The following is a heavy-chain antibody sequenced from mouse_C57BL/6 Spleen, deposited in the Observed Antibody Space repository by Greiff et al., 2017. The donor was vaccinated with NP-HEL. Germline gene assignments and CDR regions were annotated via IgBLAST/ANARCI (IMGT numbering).Heavy chain of an antibody. Sequence: EVMLVESGGGLVKPGGSLKLSCAASGFTFSDYGMHWVRQAPEKGLEWVAYISSGSSTIYYADTVKGRFTISRDNAKNTLFLQMTSLRSEDTAMYYCARSWLLPLGGFDYWGQGTTLTVSS. V-gene: IGHV5-17*01. CDR3: ARSWLLPLGGFDY. J-gene: IGHJ2*01. CDR2: ISSGSSTI. D-gene: IGHD2-3*01. CDR1: GFTFSDYG.